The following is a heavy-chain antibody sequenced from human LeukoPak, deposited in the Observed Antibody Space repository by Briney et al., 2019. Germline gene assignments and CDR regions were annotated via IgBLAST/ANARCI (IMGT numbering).Heavy chain of an antibody. CDR3: AREGDYGQIWYNWLDP. Sequence: SETLSLTCAVYGGSFSGYYWSWIRQPPGKGLEWIGEINHSGSTNYNPSLKSRVTISVDTSKNQFSLKLSSVTAADTAVYYCAREGDYGQIWYNWLDPWGQGTLVTVSS. V-gene: IGHV4-34*01. D-gene: IGHD4-17*01. CDR2: INHSGST. J-gene: IGHJ5*02. CDR1: GGSFSGYY.